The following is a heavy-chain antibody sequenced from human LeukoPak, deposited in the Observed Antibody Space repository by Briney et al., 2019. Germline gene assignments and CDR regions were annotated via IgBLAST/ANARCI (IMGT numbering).Heavy chain of an antibody. CDR2: INYDGSDT. J-gene: IGHJ4*02. Sequence: GGSLRLSCAASGFTFRNHWMHWVRQAPGKGLLRVARINYDGSDTSHADSVEGRFTISRDNAKDTLYLQMNSLRVEDTAVYYCARNNWGIDYWGQGTLVAVSS. CDR3: ARNNWGIDY. V-gene: IGHV3-74*01. CDR1: GFTFRNHW. D-gene: IGHD7-27*01.